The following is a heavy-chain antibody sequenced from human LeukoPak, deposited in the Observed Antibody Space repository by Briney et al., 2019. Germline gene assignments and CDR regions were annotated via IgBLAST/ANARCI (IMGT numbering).Heavy chain of an antibody. J-gene: IGHJ5*02. Sequence: ASVKVSCKASGYTFTSYGISWVRQAPGQGPGWMGWISAYNGNTNYAQKLQGRVTMTTDTSTSTAYMELRSLRSDDTAVYYCARAEYSSSWYENWFDPWGQGTLVTVSS. CDR1: GYTFTSYG. V-gene: IGHV1-18*01. D-gene: IGHD6-13*01. CDR2: ISAYNGNT. CDR3: ARAEYSSSWYENWFDP.